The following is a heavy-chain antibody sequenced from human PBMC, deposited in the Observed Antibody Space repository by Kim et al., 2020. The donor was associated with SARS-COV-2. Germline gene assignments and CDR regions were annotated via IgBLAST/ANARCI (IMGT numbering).Heavy chain of an antibody. CDR2: ISWNSGSI. J-gene: IGHJ6*02. CDR3: AKDIERFYANGMDG. D-gene: IGHD3-3*02. V-gene: IGHV3-9*01. Sequence: GGSLRLSCAASGFTFDDYAMHWVRQAPGKGLEWVSGISWNSGSIGYADSVKGRFTISRDNAKNSLYLQMNSPRAEDTALYYCAKDIERFYANGMDGWGEG. CDR1: GFTFDDYA.